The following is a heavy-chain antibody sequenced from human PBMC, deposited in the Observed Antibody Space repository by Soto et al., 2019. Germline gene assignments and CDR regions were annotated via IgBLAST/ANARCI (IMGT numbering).Heavy chain of an antibody. V-gene: IGHV3-30*18. Sequence: QVQLVESGGGVVQPGRSLRLSCAASGFTFSSYGMHWVRQAPGKGLEWVAVISYDGSNKYYADSVKGRFTISRDNAKNTLYLQMHSLRAEDTAVYYCAKGVVVTATGVDYWGQGSLGTVSS. J-gene: IGHJ4*02. CDR1: GFTFSSYG. CDR2: ISYDGSNK. CDR3: AKGVVVTATGVDY. D-gene: IGHD2-21*02.